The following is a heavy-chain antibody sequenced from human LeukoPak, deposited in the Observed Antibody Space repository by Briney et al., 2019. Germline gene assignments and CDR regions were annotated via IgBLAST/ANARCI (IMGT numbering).Heavy chain of an antibody. D-gene: IGHD1-26*01. CDR2: IYYSGST. CDR1: GGSISSYY. Sequence: SETLSLTCTVSGGSISSYYWSWIRQPPGKGLEWIGYIYYSGSTNYNPSLKSRVTISVDTSKNQFSLKLSSVTAADTAVYYCARDGSYFSYFDYWGQGTLVTVSS. CDR3: ARDGSYFSYFDY. V-gene: IGHV4-59*01. J-gene: IGHJ4*02.